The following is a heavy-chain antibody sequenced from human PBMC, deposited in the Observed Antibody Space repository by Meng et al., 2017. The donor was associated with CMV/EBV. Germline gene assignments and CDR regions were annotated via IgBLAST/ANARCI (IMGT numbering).Heavy chain of an antibody. CDR3: VRARLGAEIGTHPSYYYYGMDV. V-gene: IGHV1-18*01. Sequence: ASVTVSCMACGYTFPSYGISWVRQAPGKGLEWMGWISAYNGNTNHAKKLQGRVTMITDTSTSTAYMELRSLRADDTAVYYCVRARLGAEIGTHPSYYYYGMDVWGQGTTVTVSS. D-gene: IGHD3-16*01. CDR2: ISAYNGNT. J-gene: IGHJ6*02. CDR1: GYTFPSYG.